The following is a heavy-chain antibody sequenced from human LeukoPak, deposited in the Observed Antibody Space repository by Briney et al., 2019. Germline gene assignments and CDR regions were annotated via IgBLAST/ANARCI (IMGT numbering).Heavy chain of an antibody. D-gene: IGHD5-18*01. CDR1: GYTFTDCY. CDR2: VNLNSGGT. J-gene: IGHJ4*02. V-gene: IGHV1-2*02. CDR3: ARVALAGSRIHLLDN. Sequence: ASVKVSCKASGYTFTDCYMYWVRQAPGQGPEWMGWVNLNSGGTQYVQKFQGRVTMTRDTSISTAYMELTSLTSDDTAMYFCARVALAGSRIHLLDNWGQGTLVTASS.